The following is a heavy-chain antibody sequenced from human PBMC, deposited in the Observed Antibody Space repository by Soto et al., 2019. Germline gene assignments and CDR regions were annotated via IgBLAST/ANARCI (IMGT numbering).Heavy chain of an antibody. CDR1: GFTFSSSA. Sequence: EEQLLESGGGLVQPGESLRLSCAASGFTFSSSAMNWVRQAPGKGLEWVSIISDSGGRTYYADSVRGRFTISRDNSKNTLYLQMNSLRAEDTAVYYCAKSLNINWKNWFDPCGQGTLVTVSS. J-gene: IGHJ5*02. V-gene: IGHV3-23*01. D-gene: IGHD1-1*01. CDR3: AKSLNINWKNWFDP. CDR2: ISDSGGRT.